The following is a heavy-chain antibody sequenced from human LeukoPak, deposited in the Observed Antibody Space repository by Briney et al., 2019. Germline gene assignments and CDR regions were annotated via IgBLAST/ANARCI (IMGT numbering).Heavy chain of an antibody. CDR1: GGSISSYY. D-gene: IGHD1-26*01. V-gene: IGHV4-59*01. CDR2: IYYSGST. J-gene: IGHJ4*02. CDR3: ARGNVGATTAGFDY. Sequence: PSETLSLTCTVSGGSISSYYWSWIRQPPGKGLEWIGYIYYSGSTNYNPSLKSRVTISVDTSKNQFSLKLSSVTAADTAVYYCARGNVGATTAGFDYWGQGTLVTVSS.